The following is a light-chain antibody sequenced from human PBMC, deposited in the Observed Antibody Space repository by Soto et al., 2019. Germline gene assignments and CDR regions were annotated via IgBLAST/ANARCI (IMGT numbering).Light chain of an antibody. V-gene: IGLV2-8*01. CDR2: EVS. Sequence: QSVLTQPPSASGSPGQSVTISCTGTSSDVGGYNYVSWYQQHPGKAPKLMIYEVSKRPSGVPDRFSGSTSGNTASLTVSGLQAEDEADYYCSSYAGSNNLGVLGTGTKVTVL. J-gene: IGLJ1*01. CDR3: SSYAGSNNLGV. CDR1: SSDVGGYNY.